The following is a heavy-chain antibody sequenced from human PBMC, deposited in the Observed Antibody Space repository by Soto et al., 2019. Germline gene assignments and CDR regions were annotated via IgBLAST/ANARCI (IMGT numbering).Heavy chain of an antibody. Sequence: PGGSLRLSCSASGFTFSSYAMHWVRQAPGKGLEYVSAISSNGGSTYYADSVKGRFTISRDNSKTTLYLQMSSLRAEDTAVYYCVKGFIAAAGTTFDYWGQGTLVTVSS. D-gene: IGHD6-13*01. CDR2: ISSNGGST. V-gene: IGHV3-64D*06. CDR3: VKGFIAAAGTTFDY. CDR1: GFTFSSYA. J-gene: IGHJ4*02.